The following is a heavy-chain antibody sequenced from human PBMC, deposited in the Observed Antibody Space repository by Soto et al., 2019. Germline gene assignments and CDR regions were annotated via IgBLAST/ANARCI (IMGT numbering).Heavy chain of an antibody. Sequence: EVQLLESGGGLGQPGGSLRLSCAASGFTFSSYAMSWVRQAPGKGLEWVSTISGRGGSTYYADSVKGRFTISRDNSKNTLYLQVNSLRAEDTAVYYCAKCSPRYSSGLKAYYFDYWGQGTMVTVSS. CDR3: AKCSPRYSSGLKAYYFDY. D-gene: IGHD6-19*01. V-gene: IGHV3-23*01. CDR1: GFTFSSYA. J-gene: IGHJ4*02. CDR2: ISGRGGST.